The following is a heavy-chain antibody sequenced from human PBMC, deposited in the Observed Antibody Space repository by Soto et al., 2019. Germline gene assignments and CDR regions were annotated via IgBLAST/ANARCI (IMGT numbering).Heavy chain of an antibody. V-gene: IGHV4-59*01. CDR3: ARDEIRRIYGLSASDFYYYGMDV. J-gene: IGHJ6*02. Sequence: SETLSLTCTVSGGSISSDYHWSWFRQHPGKGLEWIGYIYYSGSTNYNPSLKSRVTILVDTSKNQFSLKLSSVTAADTAVYYCARDEIRRIYGLSASDFYYYGMDVWGQGTTVTVSS. CDR2: IYYSGST. D-gene: IGHD3-10*01. CDR1: GGSISSDY.